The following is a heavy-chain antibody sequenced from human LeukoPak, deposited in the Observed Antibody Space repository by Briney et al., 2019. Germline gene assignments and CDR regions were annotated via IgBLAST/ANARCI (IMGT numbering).Heavy chain of an antibody. Sequence: GGSLRLSCAASGFTFSSYAMHWVRQAPGKGLEWVAVISYDGSNKYYADSVKGRFTISRDNSKNTLYLQMNSLRAGDTAVYYCARELRFLEWPQAVWGQGTLVTVSS. V-gene: IGHV3-30-3*01. CDR2: ISYDGSNK. D-gene: IGHD3-3*01. J-gene: IGHJ4*02. CDR3: ARELRFLEWPQAV. CDR1: GFTFSSYA.